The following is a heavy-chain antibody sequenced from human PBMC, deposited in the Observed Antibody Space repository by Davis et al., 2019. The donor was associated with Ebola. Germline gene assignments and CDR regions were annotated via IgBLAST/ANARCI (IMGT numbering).Heavy chain of an antibody. J-gene: IGHJ4*02. V-gene: IGHV3-30*18. Sequence: GGSLRLSCAASGFTFSSYGMHWVRQAPGKGLEWVAVISYDGSNKYYADSVKGRFTISRDNSKNTLYLQMNSLRAEDTAVYYCAKDSLYSGSYYAPDYWGQGTLVTVSS. CDR1: GFTFSSYG. D-gene: IGHD1-26*01. CDR2: ISYDGSNK. CDR3: AKDSLYSGSYYAPDY.